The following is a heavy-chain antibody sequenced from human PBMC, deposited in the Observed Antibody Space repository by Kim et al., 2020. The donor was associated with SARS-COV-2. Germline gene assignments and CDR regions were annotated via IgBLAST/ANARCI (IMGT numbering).Heavy chain of an antibody. D-gene: IGHD3-3*01. CDR2: ISGSGGST. Sequence: GGSLRLSCAASGFTFSSYAMSWVRQAPGKGLEWVSAISGSGGSTYYADSVKGRFTISRENSKNTLYLQMNSLRAEDTAVYYCAKNKYYDFWSGSRDAFDIWGQGTMVTVSS. V-gene: IGHV3-23*01. CDR1: GFTFSSYA. CDR3: AKNKYYDFWSGSRDAFDI. J-gene: IGHJ3*02.